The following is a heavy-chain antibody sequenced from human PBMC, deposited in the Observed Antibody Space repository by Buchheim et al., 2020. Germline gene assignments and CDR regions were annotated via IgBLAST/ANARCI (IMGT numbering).Heavy chain of an antibody. D-gene: IGHD6-13*01. CDR1: GGPITNTIYY. CDR2: IQSSGST. Sequence: QLQLQESGPGLVKPSETLSLTCTVSGGPITNTIYYWGWIRQPPGKGLEWIGSIQSSGSTYYSPSLKSRVTISVDTSKNQFSLKLSSVTAADTAVYYCARIDSSSWTDYFDYWGQGTL. J-gene: IGHJ4*02. V-gene: IGHV4-39*01. CDR3: ARIDSSSWTDYFDY.